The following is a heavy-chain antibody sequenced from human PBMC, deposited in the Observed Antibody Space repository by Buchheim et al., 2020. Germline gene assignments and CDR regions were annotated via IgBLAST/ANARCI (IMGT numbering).Heavy chain of an antibody. CDR2: ISGSGGST. CDR1: GFTFSSYA. CDR3: ASVDYYDSSGYVDY. V-gene: IGHV3-23*01. Sequence: EVQLLESGGGLVQPGGSPRLSCSASGFTFSSYAMSWVRQAPGKGLEWVSAISGSGGSTYYADSVKGRFTISRDNSKSTLYLQMNSLRAEDTAVYYCASVDYYDSSGYVDYWGQGTL. J-gene: IGHJ4*02. D-gene: IGHD3-22*01.